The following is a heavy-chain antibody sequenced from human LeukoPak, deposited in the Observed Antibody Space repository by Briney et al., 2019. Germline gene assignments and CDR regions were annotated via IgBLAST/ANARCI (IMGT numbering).Heavy chain of an antibody. Sequence: SQTLSLTXTVSGGSISSSDYYWRWIRQPPGTGLEWIGHIDYSGSTYYNPSLKSRVTISLDTSKNQFSLRLTSVTAADTAVYYCARGRWDTSGYYSTFDYWGRGTLVTVSS. J-gene: IGHJ4*02. CDR3: ARGRWDTSGYYSTFDY. CDR2: IDYSGST. V-gene: IGHV4-30-4*08. CDR1: GGSISSSDYY. D-gene: IGHD3-22*01.